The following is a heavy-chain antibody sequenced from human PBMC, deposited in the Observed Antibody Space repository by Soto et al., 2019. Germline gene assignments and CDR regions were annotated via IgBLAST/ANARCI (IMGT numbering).Heavy chain of an antibody. V-gene: IGHV1-18*01. D-gene: IGHD2-2*01. CDR3: VRAWSVPAASSLYYGVDV. J-gene: IGHJ6*02. CDR2: TSAKNGDT. Sequence: QVQLVQSGAEVKKPGASVKVSCKASGFSFTTYNFGWVRQAPGQGLQWMGWTSAKNGDTKYAQRFQDRVSMMTDSSTETAYMGLRSLRYDDPAVYYCVRAWSVPAASSLYYGVDVWGQGTTVKVSS. CDR1: GFSFTTYN.